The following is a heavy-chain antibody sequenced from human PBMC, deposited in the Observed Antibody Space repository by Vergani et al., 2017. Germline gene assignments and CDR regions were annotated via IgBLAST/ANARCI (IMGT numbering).Heavy chain of an antibody. J-gene: IGHJ3*02. Sequence: EVQLVESGGGLVQPGGSLRLSCAASGFTFSSYWMSWVRQAPGKGLEWVANIKQDGSEKYYVDSVKGRFTISRDNAKNSLYLQMNSLRAEDTAVYYCARDHPPALLDTNAFDIWGQGTMVTVSS. CDR3: ARDHPPALLDTNAFDI. CDR2: IKQDGSEK. D-gene: IGHD2-21*01. V-gene: IGHV3-7*01. CDR1: GFTFSSYW.